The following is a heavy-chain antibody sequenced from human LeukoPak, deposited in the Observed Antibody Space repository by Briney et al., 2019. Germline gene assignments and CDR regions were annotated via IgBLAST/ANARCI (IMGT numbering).Heavy chain of an antibody. CDR1: GYSISSGYY. D-gene: IGHD3-22*01. J-gene: IGHJ3*02. CDR3: ARQSGITMIVVLIHDAFDI. V-gene: IGHV4-38-2*02. CDR2: IYHSGST. Sequence: PSETLSLTCTVSGYSISSGYYWGWIRQPPGKGLEWIGIIYHSGSTYYNPSLKSRVTISVDTSKNQFSLKLSSVTAADTAVYYCARQSGITMIVVLIHDAFDIWGQGTMVTVSS.